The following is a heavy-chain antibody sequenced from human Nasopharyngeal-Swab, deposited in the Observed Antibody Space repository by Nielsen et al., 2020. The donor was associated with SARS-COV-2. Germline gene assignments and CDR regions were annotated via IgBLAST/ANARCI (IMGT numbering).Heavy chain of an antibody. CDR1: GFTFSSYC. J-gene: IGHJ5*01. V-gene: IGHV3-74*01. CDR2: IKCDGSTT. D-gene: IGHD7-27*01. CDR3: SRDLGYNWFDS. Sequence: GESLKISCAASGFTFSSYCMHWVRQAPGKGLVWVSLIKCDGSTTSYADSVKGRFTISRDNAKNTLYLQMNSLRAEDTSVYYCSRDLGYNWFDSWGQGTLVTVSS.